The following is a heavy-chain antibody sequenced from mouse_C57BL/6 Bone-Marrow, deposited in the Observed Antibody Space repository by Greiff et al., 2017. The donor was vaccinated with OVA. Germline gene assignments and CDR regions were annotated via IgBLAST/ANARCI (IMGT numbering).Heavy chain of an antibody. Sequence: VQLKESGPVLVKPGASVKMSCKASGYTFTDYYMNWVKQSHGKSLEWIGVINPYNGGTSYNQKFKGKATLTVDKSSSTAYMGLHSLTSEDSAVYGWARGEYDYDWGQGTTLTVSS. CDR3: ARGEYDYD. CDR2: INPYNGGT. V-gene: IGHV1-19*01. J-gene: IGHJ2*01. D-gene: IGHD2-4*01. CDR1: GYTFTDYY.